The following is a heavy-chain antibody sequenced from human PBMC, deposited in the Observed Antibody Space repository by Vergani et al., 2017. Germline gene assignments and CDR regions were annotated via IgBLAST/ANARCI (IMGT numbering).Heavy chain of an antibody. CDR2: ISGSGGST. CDR1: GLTFSSYA. V-gene: IGHV3-23*01. Sequence: EVQLLESGGGLVQPGGSLRLSCAASGLTFSSYAMSWVAQAPGKGREWVSAISGSGGSTYYADSGKGRFTISRDNSKNTLYLQMNSLRAEDTAVYYCAKMGYYYDSSGYLDYWGQGTLVTVSS. CDR3: AKMGYYYDSSGYLDY. J-gene: IGHJ4*02. D-gene: IGHD3-22*01.